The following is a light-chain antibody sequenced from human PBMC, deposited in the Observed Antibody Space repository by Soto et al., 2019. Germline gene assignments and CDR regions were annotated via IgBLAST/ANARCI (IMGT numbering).Light chain of an antibody. CDR2: DVS. CDR3: CSYAGSYTFYV. V-gene: IGLV2-11*01. J-gene: IGLJ1*01. Sequence: QSALTQPRSVSGSPGQSVTISCTGTSSDVGGYNYVSWYQQHPGEAPRLMIYDVSKRPSGVPDRFSGSKSGNTASLTISGLQAEDEADYYCCSYAGSYTFYVFGIGTKVT. CDR1: SSDVGGYNY.